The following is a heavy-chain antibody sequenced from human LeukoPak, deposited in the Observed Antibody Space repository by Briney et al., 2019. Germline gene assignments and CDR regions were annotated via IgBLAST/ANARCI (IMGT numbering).Heavy chain of an antibody. CDR2: IWYDGSNK. D-gene: IGHD3-22*01. V-gene: IGHV3-33*01. Sequence: GGSLRLSCAASGFTFSSYGMHWVRQAPGKWLEWEAVIWYDGSNKYYADSVKGRFTISRDNSKNTLYLQMNSLRAEDTAVYYCARDHYYYDSSGWPGYWGQGTLVTVSS. CDR3: ARDHYYYDSSGWPGY. J-gene: IGHJ4*02. CDR1: GFTFSSYG.